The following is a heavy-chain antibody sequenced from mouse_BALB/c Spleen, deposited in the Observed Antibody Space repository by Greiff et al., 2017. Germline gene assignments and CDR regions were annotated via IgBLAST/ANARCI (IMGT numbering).Heavy chain of an antibody. J-gene: IGHJ4*01. CDR3: ATSTMITTGDAMDY. Sequence: QVQLQQSGPELVRPGVSVKISCKGSGYTFNDYAMHWVKQSHAKSLEWIGVISTYYGNTNYNQKFKGKATMTVDKSSSTAYMELARLTSEDSAIYYCATSTMITTGDAMDYWGQGTSVTVSS. V-gene: IGHV1-67*01. CDR1: GYTFNDYA. D-gene: IGHD2-4*01. CDR2: ISTYYGNT.